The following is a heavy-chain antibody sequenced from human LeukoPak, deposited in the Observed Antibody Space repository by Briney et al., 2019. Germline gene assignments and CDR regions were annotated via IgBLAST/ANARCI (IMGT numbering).Heavy chain of an antibody. J-gene: IGHJ4*02. V-gene: IGHV1-69*13. CDR3: ARGGRHYYDSSGYYSNFDY. CDR1: GGTFSSYA. Sequence: ASVKVSCKASGGTFSSYAISWVRQAPGQGLEWMGRIIPIFGTANYAQKFQGRVTITADESTSTAYMELSSLRSEDTAVYYCARGGRHYYDSSGYYSNFDYWGQGTLVTVSS. D-gene: IGHD3-22*01. CDR2: IIPIFGTA.